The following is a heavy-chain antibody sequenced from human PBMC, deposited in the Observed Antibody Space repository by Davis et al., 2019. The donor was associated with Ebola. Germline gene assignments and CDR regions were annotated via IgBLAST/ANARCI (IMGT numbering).Heavy chain of an antibody. V-gene: IGHV3-66*04. Sequence: GESLKISCVASDYSVGTNFLSWVRQAPGKGLEWVSVISNDGRTSYLESVKGRLTISRDNSKNTFYLEMNSLRAEDTAVYYCARHTPNPGGARYHGMDVWGQGTTVTVSS. J-gene: IGHJ6*02. CDR3: ARHTPNPGGARYHGMDV. CDR1: DYSVGTNF. CDR2: ISNDGRT. D-gene: IGHD4/OR15-4a*01.